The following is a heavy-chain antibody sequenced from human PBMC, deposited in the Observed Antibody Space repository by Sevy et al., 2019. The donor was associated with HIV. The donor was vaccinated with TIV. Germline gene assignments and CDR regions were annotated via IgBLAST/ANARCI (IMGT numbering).Heavy chain of an antibody. D-gene: IGHD3-22*01. CDR2: ITSSGSTI. Sequence: GVSLRLSCAASGFTFSNFEMNWVRQAPGKGLEWVSYITSSGSTIYYADSVQGRFTISRDNAKNSLFLQMNSLRVEDTAVYYCARATYYYDSSGPYYFDYWGQGTLVTVSS. CDR3: ARATYYYDSSGPYYFDY. J-gene: IGHJ4*02. CDR1: GFTFSNFE. V-gene: IGHV3-48*03.